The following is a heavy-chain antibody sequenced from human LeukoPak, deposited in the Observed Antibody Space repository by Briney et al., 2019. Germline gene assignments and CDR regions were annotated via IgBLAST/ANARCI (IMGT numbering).Heavy chain of an antibody. Sequence: GGSLRLSCAASGFTFADYAMHWVRQAPGKGLEWVSGFSWNGASVDYADSVKGRFTISRDNAKNSLYLQMNSLRTEDTALYRCARWTGYYYISWGQGTLVTVSS. D-gene: IGHD3-22*01. J-gene: IGHJ5*02. CDR2: FSWNGASV. V-gene: IGHV3-9*01. CDR1: GFTFADYA. CDR3: ARWTGYYYIS.